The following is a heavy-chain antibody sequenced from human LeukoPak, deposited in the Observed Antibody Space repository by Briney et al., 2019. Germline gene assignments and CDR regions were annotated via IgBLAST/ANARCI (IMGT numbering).Heavy chain of an antibody. CDR1: GFPFSNFW. CDR3: AKSDSGLIDY. Sequence: GGSLRLSCAVSGFPFSNFWMHWVRQVPGKGLMWVSRISADGSDTTYADSVKGRFTISRDHAKNTLYLQMNSLRAEDTAVYYCAKSDSGLIDYWGQGALVTVSS. J-gene: IGHJ4*02. D-gene: IGHD5-12*01. V-gene: IGHV3-74*01. CDR2: ISADGSDT.